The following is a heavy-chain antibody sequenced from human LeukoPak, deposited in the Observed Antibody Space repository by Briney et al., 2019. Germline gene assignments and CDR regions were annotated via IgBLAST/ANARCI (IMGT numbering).Heavy chain of an antibody. V-gene: IGHV3-7*03. J-gene: IGHJ6*02. CDR2: IKQDGSEK. CDR1: GFTFSSYW. Sequence: PGGSLRLSCAASGFTFSSYWMSWVRQAPGKGLEWVANIKQDGSEKYYVDSVKGRFTISRDNAKNSLYLQMNSLRAEDTAVYYCGRGPKAGGPHHDMDVWGRGTTVTVSS. CDR3: GRGPKAGGPHHDMDV. D-gene: IGHD2-15*01.